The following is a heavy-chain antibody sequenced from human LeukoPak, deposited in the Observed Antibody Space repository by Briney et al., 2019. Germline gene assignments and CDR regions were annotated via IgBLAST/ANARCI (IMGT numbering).Heavy chain of an antibody. CDR3: VRHNAARAFDI. Sequence: PGGSLRLSCAASGFTFSSFWMHWVRQAPGKGLVWVSRVSDDGSTTTYADSVKGRFTISCDNAKNTLYLQMNSLRPEDTAVYYCVRHNAARAFDIWGQGTMVIVSS. CDR2: VSDDGSTT. D-gene: IGHD1-1*01. CDR1: GFTFSSFW. J-gene: IGHJ3*02. V-gene: IGHV3-74*03.